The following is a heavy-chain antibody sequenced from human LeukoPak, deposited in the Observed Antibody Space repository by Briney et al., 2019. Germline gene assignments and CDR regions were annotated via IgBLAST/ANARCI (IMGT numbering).Heavy chain of an antibody. CDR1: GGSFSGYY. V-gene: IGHV4-34*01. CDR3: ARVLRYFRRYYYYGMDV. Sequence: SETLSLTCAVHGGSFSGYYWSWIRQPPGKGLEWIGEINHSGSTNYNPSLKSRVTISVDTSKNQFSLKLSSVTAADTAVYYCARVLRYFRRYYYYGMDVWGQGTTVTVSS. CDR2: INHSGST. J-gene: IGHJ6*02. D-gene: IGHD3-9*01.